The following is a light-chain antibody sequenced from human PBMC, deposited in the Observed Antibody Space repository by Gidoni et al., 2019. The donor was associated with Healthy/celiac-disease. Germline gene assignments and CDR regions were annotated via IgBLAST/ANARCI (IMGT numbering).Light chain of an antibody. CDR3: AAWDDSLNGPL. CDR1: SSNIESNT. V-gene: IGLV1-44*01. J-gene: IGLJ2*01. Sequence: QSVLTQPPSASGTPGQRVTIPCSGSSSNIESNTVNWYQQLPGTAPKLLLYSNNQRPPGVPDRFSGSKSGTSASLAISGLQSEDEADYYCAAWDDSLNGPLFGGGTKLTVL. CDR2: SNN.